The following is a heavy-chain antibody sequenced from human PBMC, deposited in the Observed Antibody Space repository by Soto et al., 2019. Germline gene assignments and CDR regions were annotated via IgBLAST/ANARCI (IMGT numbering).Heavy chain of an antibody. J-gene: IGHJ2*01. CDR3: ARDFRYYDSSGYYHKDWYFDL. CDR2: ISSSSSTI. Sequence: PGGSLRLSCAASGFTFSSYSMNWVRQAPGKGLEWVSYISSSSSTIYYADSVKGRFTISRDNAKNSLYLQMNSLRDEDTAVYYCARDFRYYDSSGYYHKDWYFDLWGRGTLVTVSS. V-gene: IGHV3-48*02. CDR1: GFTFSSYS. D-gene: IGHD3-22*01.